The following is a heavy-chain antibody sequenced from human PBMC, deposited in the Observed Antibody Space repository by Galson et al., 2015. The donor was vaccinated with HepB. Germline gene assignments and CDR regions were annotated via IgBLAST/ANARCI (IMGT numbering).Heavy chain of an antibody. D-gene: IGHD4-11*01. CDR1: GYTFTSYG. J-gene: IGHJ6*03. V-gene: IGHV1-18*01. CDR3: ARDQTTVFLYYYYYMDV. Sequence: SVKVSCKASGYTFTSYGISWVRQAPGQGLEWMGWISAYNGNTNYAQKLQGRVTMTTDTSTSTAYMELRSLRSDDTAVYYCARDQTTVFLYYYYYMDVWGKGTTVTVSS. CDR2: ISAYNGNT.